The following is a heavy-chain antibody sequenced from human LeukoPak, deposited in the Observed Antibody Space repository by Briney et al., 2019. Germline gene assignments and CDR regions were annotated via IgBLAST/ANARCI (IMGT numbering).Heavy chain of an antibody. V-gene: IGHV1-18*01. CDR1: GYTFTSYG. J-gene: IGHJ6*02. CDR2: ISAYNGNT. Sequence: ASVRVSCKASGYTFTSYGISWVRQAPGQGLEWMGWISAYNGNTNYAQKLQGRVTMTTDTSTSTAYMELRSLRSDDTAVYYCARLSGIAVAGLFGMDVWGQGTTVTVSS. D-gene: IGHD6-19*01. CDR3: ARLSGIAVAGLFGMDV.